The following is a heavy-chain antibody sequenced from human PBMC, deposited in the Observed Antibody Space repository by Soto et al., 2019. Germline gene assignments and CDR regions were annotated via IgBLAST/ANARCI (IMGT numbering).Heavy chain of an antibody. CDR2: IIPVFGTP. J-gene: IGHJ4*02. D-gene: IGHD6-13*01. CDR1: GYSFSSHA. Sequence: QVQLEQSGSEVKKSGSSVKVSSKASGYSFSSHAITWVRQAPGQGLEWMGGIIPVFGTPSYAQKFQGRVTISADTSTNTSYLELRSLRSEDTAVYYCARGGALSTSWYWGDGLDSWGQGTQVTVSS. CDR3: ARGGALSTSWYWGDGLDS. V-gene: IGHV1-69*06.